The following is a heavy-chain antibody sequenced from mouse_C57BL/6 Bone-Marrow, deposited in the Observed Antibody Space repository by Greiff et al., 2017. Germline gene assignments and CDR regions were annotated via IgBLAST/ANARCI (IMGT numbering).Heavy chain of an antibody. Sequence: QVQLQQPGAELVKPGASVKMSCKASGYTFTSYWITWVKQRPGPGLEWIGDIYPGSGSTNYNEKFKGKATLTVDTSSSTAYMQLSRLTSEDSAVYYCARPTEYYYYAMDYWGQGTSVTVSA. CDR3: ARPTEYYYYAMDY. CDR2: IYPGSGST. D-gene: IGHD2-10*02. V-gene: IGHV1-55*01. CDR1: GYTFTSYW. J-gene: IGHJ4*01.